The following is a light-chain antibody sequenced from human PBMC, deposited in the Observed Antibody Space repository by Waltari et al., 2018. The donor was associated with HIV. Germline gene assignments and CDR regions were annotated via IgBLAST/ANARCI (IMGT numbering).Light chain of an antibody. J-gene: IGLJ2*01. V-gene: IGLV1-47*01. CDR3: AKGDDTLSGPG. Sequence: QSVLTQAPSASGTPGQRVTISCSGSSSNIGSNYVYWYHQFPGTAPKLLIYRNNQRPSGFPDRFSCCKSGPADFLASGGLRSEDESYYYCAKGDDTLSGPGVGGGTKLTVL. CDR1: SSNIGSNY. CDR2: RNN.